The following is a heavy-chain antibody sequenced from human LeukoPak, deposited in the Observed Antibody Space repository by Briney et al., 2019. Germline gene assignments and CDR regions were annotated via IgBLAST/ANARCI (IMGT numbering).Heavy chain of an antibody. D-gene: IGHD3-9*01. V-gene: IGHV3-21*01. J-gene: IGHJ4*02. CDR1: GFTFSSYS. CDR2: ISSSSSYI. CDR3: ARSYVLRYFDWLLVDY. Sequence: GGSLRLSCAASGFTFSSYSMNWVRQAPGKGLEWVSSISSSSSYIYYADSVKGRFTISRDNAKNSLYLQMNSLRAEDTAVYYCARSYVLRYFDWLLVDYWGQGTLVTVSS.